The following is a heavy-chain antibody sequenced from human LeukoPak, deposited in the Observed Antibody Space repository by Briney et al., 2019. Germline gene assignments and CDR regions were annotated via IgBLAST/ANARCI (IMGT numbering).Heavy chain of an antibody. CDR3: AKSTVSWPSTLGY. V-gene: IGHV3-23*01. Sequence: GGSLRLSCSASGFTFSSYAMSWVRQAPGKGLEWVSAISGSGGSTYYADSVKGRFTISRDNSKNTLYLQMNSLRAEDTVVYYCAKSTVSWPSTLGYWGQGTLVTVSS. J-gene: IGHJ4*02. CDR1: GFTFSSYA. CDR2: ISGSGGST. D-gene: IGHD3-16*01.